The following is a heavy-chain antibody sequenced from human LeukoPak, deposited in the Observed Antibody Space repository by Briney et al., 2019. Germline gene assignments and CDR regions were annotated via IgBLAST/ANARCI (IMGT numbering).Heavy chain of an antibody. V-gene: IGHV4-61*02. Sequence: PSQTLSLTCTVSGGSISSGSYYWSWIRQPAGKGLEWIGRIYTSGSTNYNPSLKSRVTMSVDTSKNQFSLKLSSVTAADTAVYYCARARSADAFDIWGQGTMVTVSS. CDR3: ARARSADAFDI. CDR2: IYTSGST. D-gene: IGHD3-3*01. J-gene: IGHJ3*02. CDR1: GGSISSGSYY.